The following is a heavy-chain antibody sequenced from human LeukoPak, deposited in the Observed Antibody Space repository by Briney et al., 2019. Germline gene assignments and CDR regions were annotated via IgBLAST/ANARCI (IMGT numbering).Heavy chain of an antibody. CDR3: ARYGSGYDFDY. CDR1: GFTFSSYW. CDR2: INSDGSDT. Sequence: GGSLRLPCAASGFTFSSYWMHWVRQAPGKGPVWVSGINSDGSDTRYADSVKGRFTISRDNAKNTLYLQMNSLRAEDTAVYYCARYGSGYDFDYWGQGTLVTVSS. V-gene: IGHV3-74*01. D-gene: IGHD5-12*01. J-gene: IGHJ4*02.